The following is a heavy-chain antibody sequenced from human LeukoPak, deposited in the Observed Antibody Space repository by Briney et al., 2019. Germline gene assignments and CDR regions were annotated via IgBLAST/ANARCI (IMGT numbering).Heavy chain of an antibody. Sequence: ASVKVSCKASGGTFSSYAISWVRQAPGQGLEWMGGIIPIFGTANYAQKFQGRVTITADKSTSTVYMELSSLRSEDTAVYYCARGPRETYYDFWSGSNWFDPWGQGTLVTVSS. CDR3: ARGPRETYYDFWSGSNWFDP. V-gene: IGHV1-69*06. CDR1: GGTFSSYA. D-gene: IGHD3-3*01. J-gene: IGHJ5*02. CDR2: IIPIFGTA.